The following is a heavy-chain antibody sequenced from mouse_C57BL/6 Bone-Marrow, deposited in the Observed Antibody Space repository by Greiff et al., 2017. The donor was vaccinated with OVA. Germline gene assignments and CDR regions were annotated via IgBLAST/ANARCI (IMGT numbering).Heavy chain of an antibody. Sequence: EVQGVESGGGLVQPGESLKLSCESNEYEFPSHDMSWVRKTPEKRLELVAAINSDGGSTYYPDTMERRFIISRDNTKKTLYLQMSSLRSEDTALYYCARHNAYYYGSSHWYFDVWGTGTTVTVSS. J-gene: IGHJ1*03. CDR3: ARHNAYYYGSSHWYFDV. CDR2: INSDGGST. D-gene: IGHD1-1*01. V-gene: IGHV5-2*01. CDR1: EYEFPSHD.